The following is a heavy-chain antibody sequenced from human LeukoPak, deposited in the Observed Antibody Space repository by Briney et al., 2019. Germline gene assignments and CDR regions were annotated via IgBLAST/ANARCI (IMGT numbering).Heavy chain of an antibody. CDR1: GFTVRSNY. CDR2: IYSGGRT. D-gene: IGHD2/OR15-2a*01. V-gene: IGHV3-53*01. CDR3: ARDRLSVL. J-gene: IGHJ4*02. Sequence: PGGSLRLSCATSGFTVRSNYMSRVPQAPGKGLEWVSVIYSGGRTYYADSVKGRFTISRDNSKNMLYLQMNSLRAEDTAVYYCARDRLSVLWGQGTLVTVSS.